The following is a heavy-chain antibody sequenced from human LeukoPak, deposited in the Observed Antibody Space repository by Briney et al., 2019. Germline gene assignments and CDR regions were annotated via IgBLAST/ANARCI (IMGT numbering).Heavy chain of an antibody. J-gene: IGHJ4*02. V-gene: IGHV4-4*07. D-gene: IGHD5-12*01. Sequence: PSETLSLTCTVSGGIISIYYWTWIRQPAGKGLEWIGRIYNSASTNYNPYLKSRVTMSVDTFKNQISLKLTSVTAADTAVYYCARDGGKGGYSGYALFDYWGRGTLVTVSS. CDR1: GGIISIYY. CDR2: IYNSAST. CDR3: ARDGGKGGYSGYALFDY.